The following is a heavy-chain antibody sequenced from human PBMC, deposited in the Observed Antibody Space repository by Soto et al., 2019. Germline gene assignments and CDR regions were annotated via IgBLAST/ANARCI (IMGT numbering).Heavy chain of an antibody. CDR2: INPSGGTA. V-gene: IGHV1-46*01. CDR1: GYTFTSYY. CDR3: ARGLDPYCSSTSCYTGSFSSSFDFDY. D-gene: IGHD2-2*02. J-gene: IGHJ4*02. Sequence: ASVKVSCKASGYTFTSYYMHWVRRAPGQGLEWMGIINPSGGTANYAQKFQGRVTITADESTSTAYMELSSLRSEDTAVYYCARGLDPYCSSTSCYTGSFSSSFDFDYWGQGTLVTVSS.